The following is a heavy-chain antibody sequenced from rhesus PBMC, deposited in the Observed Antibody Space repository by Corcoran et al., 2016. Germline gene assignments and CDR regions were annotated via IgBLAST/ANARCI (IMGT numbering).Heavy chain of an antibody. V-gene: IGHV4-127*01. Sequence: QVQLQESGPGLVKPSETLSPTCAVPCFFIRSGYGWSWIRQPPGKGRGGIGYIGGSRGSTNYNPSLKSRVTISKDTSKNQFSLKLSSVTAADTAVYYCARQNYGNYRLDVWGRGVLVTVSS. J-gene: IGHJ5-2*02. CDR1: CFFIRSGYG. CDR3: ARQNYGNYRLDV. CDR2: IGGSRGST. D-gene: IGHD4-35*01.